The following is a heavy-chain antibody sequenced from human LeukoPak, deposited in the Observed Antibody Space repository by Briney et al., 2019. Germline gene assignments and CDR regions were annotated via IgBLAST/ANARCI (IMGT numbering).Heavy chain of an antibody. CDR2: IYYSGST. Sequence: SETLSLTCAVYGGSFSGYYWGWIRQPPGKGLEWIGSIYYSGSTYYNPSLKSRVTISVDTSKNQFSLKLSSVTAADTAVYYCARTTDTAMVWPGYYFDYWGQGTLVTVSS. V-gene: IGHV4-34*01. J-gene: IGHJ4*02. D-gene: IGHD5-18*01. CDR3: ARTTDTAMVWPGYYFDY. CDR1: GGSFSGYY.